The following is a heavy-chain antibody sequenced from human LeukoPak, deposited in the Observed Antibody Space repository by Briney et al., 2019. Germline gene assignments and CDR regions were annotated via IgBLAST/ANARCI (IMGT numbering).Heavy chain of an antibody. D-gene: IGHD1-1*01. V-gene: IGHV4-59*01. CDR3: ARGKGIDDGDSGFKDRGFDY. J-gene: IGHJ4*02. CDR2: IYNSGIT. Sequence: SETLSLTCSVSVSGASISNYYWSWIRQPPGKGLEWIGYIYNSGITDYKSSLKSRVTISVDTSRNQFSLKLRSVTAADTAVYYCARGKGIDDGDSGFKDRGFDYWSQGTLVTVCS. CDR1: GASISNYY.